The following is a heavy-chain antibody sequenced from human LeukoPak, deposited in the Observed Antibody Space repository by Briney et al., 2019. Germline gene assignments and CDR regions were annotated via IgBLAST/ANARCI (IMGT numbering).Heavy chain of an antibody. CDR2: IYYSGST. V-gene: IGHV4-34*01. D-gene: IGHD3-22*01. Sequence: SETLSLTCAVYGGSFSGYYWSWIRQPPGKGLEWIGSIYYSGSTYYNPSLKSRVTISVDTPKNQFSLKLSSVTAADTAVYYCARLIAVQDAFDIWGQGTMVTVSS. CDR3: ARLIAVQDAFDI. CDR1: GGSFSGYY. J-gene: IGHJ3*02.